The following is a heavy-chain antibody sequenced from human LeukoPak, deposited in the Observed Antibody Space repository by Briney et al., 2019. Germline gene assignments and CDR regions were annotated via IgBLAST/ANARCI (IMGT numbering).Heavy chain of an antibody. Sequence: SETLSLTCTVSGGSISSGSYYWSWIRQPAGKGLEWIGRIYTSGSTKYNPSLKSRVTISVDTSKNQFSLKLSSVTAADTAVYYCARDMHSSSWYIGYWGQGTLVTVSS. V-gene: IGHV4-61*02. CDR2: IYTSGST. J-gene: IGHJ4*02. D-gene: IGHD6-13*01. CDR1: GGSISSGSYY. CDR3: ARDMHSSSWYIGY.